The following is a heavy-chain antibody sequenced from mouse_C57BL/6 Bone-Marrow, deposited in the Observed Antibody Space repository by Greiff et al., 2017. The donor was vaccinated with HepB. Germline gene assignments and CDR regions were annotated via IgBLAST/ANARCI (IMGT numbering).Heavy chain of an antibody. CDR2: ISYSGST. Sequence: VQLQQSGPGLAKPSQTLSLTCSVTGYSIASDYWNWIRKFPGNKLEYMGYISYSGSTYYNPSLKSRISITRDTSKNQYYLQLNSVTTEDTATYYCARYSIPYGYDVGFDYWGQGTTLTVSS. CDR1: GYSIASDY. CDR3: ARYSIPYGYDVGFDY. J-gene: IGHJ2*01. D-gene: IGHD2-2*01. V-gene: IGHV3-8*01.